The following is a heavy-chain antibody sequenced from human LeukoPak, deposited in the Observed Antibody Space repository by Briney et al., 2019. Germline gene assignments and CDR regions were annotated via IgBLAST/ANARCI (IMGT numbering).Heavy chain of an antibody. D-gene: IGHD6-19*01. CDR3: ARFSLGIAVAGTGEAFDI. CDR2: IYTSGST. J-gene: IGHJ3*02. Sequence: SETLPLTCTVSGGSISSYYWSWIRQPAGKGLEWIGRIYTSGSTNYNPSLKSRVTMSVDTSKNQFSLKLSSVTAADTAVYYCARFSLGIAVAGTGEAFDIWGQGTMVTVSS. V-gene: IGHV4-4*07. CDR1: GGSISSYY.